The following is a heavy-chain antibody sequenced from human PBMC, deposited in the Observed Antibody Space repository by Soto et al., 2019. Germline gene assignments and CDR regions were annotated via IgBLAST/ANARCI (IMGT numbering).Heavy chain of an antibody. CDR1: GFSFSNYG. Sequence: PGGSLRLSCVASGFSFSNYGMHWVRQAPGKGLEWVAFVSSDGNNKYYAESVEGRFTISRDNAKNTLYLQVDRLTVDDTAVYYCAKDRVIQLLPIWPDPWGQGTLVTVSS. D-gene: IGHD2-2*01. CDR2: VSSDGNNK. J-gene: IGHJ5*02. V-gene: IGHV3-30*18. CDR3: AKDRVIQLLPIWPDP.